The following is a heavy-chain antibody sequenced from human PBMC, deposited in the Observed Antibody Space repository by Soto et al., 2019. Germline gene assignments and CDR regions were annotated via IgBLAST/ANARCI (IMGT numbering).Heavy chain of an antibody. J-gene: IGHJ6*02. CDR3: ARRFSYTFLPAAAGTIDYYYGMDV. CDR1: GYSFTSYW. Sequence: GESLKISCRVTGYSFTSYWSGWVRQMPGKCLERMWIIYPGDSDTSYRPYFQGQVTISAAKSISTAYLQWSSLKASDTAMYYCARRFSYTFLPAAAGTIDYYYGMDVWGQGTTVTVSS. D-gene: IGHD6-13*01. V-gene: IGHV5-51*01. CDR2: IYPGDSDT.